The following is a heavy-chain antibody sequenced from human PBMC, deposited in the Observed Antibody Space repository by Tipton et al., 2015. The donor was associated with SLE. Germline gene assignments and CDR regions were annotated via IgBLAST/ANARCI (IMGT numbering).Heavy chain of an antibody. D-gene: IGHD3-22*01. CDR1: GGSIISSSYY. CDR3: AGHDYDDNGYYMHYFDY. Sequence: TLSLTCTVSGGSIISSSYYWGWIRQPPGKGLEYIGSTYYSGSPYYNPSLKSRITISVDTSKTQLSLKLNSVTAADTAVYYCAGHDYDDNGYYMHYFDYWGQGTLVAVSS. V-gene: IGHV4-39*01. CDR2: TYYSGSP. J-gene: IGHJ4*02.